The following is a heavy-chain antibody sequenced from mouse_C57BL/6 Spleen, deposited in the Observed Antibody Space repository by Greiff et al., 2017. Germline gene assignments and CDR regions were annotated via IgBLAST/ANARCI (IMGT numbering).Heavy chain of an antibody. CDR3: AKSGGYYLDD. Sequence: QVQLQQSGPELVKPGASVKLSCKASGYTFTSYDINWVEQRPGQGLEWIGWIYPRDGSTKCNERFKGKATMTVDTSSSTAYMELHSLTSEDSAVYFCAKSGGYYLDDGGQGTTRTVSS. CDR2: IYPRDGST. D-gene: IGHD1-1*02. J-gene: IGHJ2*01. CDR1: GYTFTSYD. V-gene: IGHV1-85*01.